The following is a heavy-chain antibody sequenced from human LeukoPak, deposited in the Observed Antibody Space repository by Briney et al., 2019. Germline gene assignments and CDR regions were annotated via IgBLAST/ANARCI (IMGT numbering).Heavy chain of an antibody. Sequence: GRSLRLSCAASGFIFSSYGMYWVRQAPGKGLEWVGIISNDGSNKYYADSVKGRFTISRDNSKNTLYLQMNSLRAEDTAVYYCANGPWGYSYGPPGMDVWGQGTTVTVSS. V-gene: IGHV3-30*18. CDR3: ANGPWGYSYGPPGMDV. CDR2: ISNDGSNK. CDR1: GFIFSSYG. J-gene: IGHJ6*02. D-gene: IGHD5-18*01.